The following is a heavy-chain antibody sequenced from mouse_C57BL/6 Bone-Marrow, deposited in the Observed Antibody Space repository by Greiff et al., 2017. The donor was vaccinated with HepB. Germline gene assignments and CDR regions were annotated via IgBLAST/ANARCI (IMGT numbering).Heavy chain of an antibody. CDR3: ARGRYPFAY. J-gene: IGHJ3*01. D-gene: IGHD1-1*01. CDR1: GYTFTSYW. CDR2: IHPNSGST. V-gene: IGHV1-64*01. Sequence: VKLQQPGAELVKPGASVKLSCKASGYTFTSYWMHWVKQRPGQGLEWIGMIHPNSGSTNYNEKFKSKATLTVDKSSSTAYMQLSSLTSEDSAVYYCARGRYPFAYWGQGTLVTVSA.